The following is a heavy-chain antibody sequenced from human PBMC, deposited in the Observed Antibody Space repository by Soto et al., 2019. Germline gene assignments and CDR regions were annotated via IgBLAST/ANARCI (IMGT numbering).Heavy chain of an antibody. CDR1: GYTLTSYD. CDR3: ARGLKGFLEWLTRSYYFDY. V-gene: IGHV1-8*01. J-gene: IGHJ4*02. Sequence: ASVKVSCKASGYTLTSYDINWVRQATGQGLEWMGWMNPNSGNTGYAQKFQGRVTMTRNTSISTAYMELSSLRSEDTAVYYCARGLKGFLEWLTRSYYFDYWGQGTLVTVSS. CDR2: MNPNSGNT. D-gene: IGHD3-3*01.